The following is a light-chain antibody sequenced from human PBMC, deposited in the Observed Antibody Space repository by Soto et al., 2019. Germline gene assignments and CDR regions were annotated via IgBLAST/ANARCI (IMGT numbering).Light chain of an antibody. J-gene: IGKJ4*01. V-gene: IGKV3D-20*01. CDR3: QQYGSSSLT. Sequence: EIVLTQSPATLSLXPXEXXTLSXGASQXVSSSYLAWYQQKPGLAPRLLIYDASSRATGIPDRFSGSGSGTDFTLTISRLEPEDFAVYYCQQYGSSSLTFGGGTKVEIK. CDR2: DAS. CDR1: QXVSSSY.